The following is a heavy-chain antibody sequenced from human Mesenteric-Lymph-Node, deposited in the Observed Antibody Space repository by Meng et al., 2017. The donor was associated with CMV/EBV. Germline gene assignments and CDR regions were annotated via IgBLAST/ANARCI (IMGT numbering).Heavy chain of an antibody. CDR3: ALTYYDFWSGSYNWFDP. V-gene: IGHV2-5*01. D-gene: IGHD3-3*01. CDR1: SLRTSGVG. CDR2: IYWNDDK. J-gene: IGHJ5*02. Sequence: SLRTSGVGVGWIRQPPGKALEWLALIYWNDDKRYSPSLKSRLTITKDTSKNQVVLTMTNMDPVDTATYYCALTYYDFWSGSYNWFDPWGQGTLVTVSS.